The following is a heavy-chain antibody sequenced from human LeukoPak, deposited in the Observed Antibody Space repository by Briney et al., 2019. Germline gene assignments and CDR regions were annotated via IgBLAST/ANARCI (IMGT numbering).Heavy chain of an antibody. CDR2: ISSSSSYT. D-gene: IGHD3-10*01. V-gene: IGHV3-21*04. CDR1: GFTFSSYS. CDR3: AKDAVRYGSGSSAY. Sequence: GGSLRLSCAASGFTFSSYSMNWVRQAPGKGLEWVSSISSSSSYTYYADSVKGRFTISRDNAKNSLYLQMNSLRAEDTAVYYCAKDAVRYGSGSSAYWGQGTLVTVSS. J-gene: IGHJ4*02.